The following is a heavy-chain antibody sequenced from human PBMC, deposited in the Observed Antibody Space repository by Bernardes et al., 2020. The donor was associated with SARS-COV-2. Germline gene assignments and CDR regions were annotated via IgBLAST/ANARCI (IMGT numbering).Heavy chain of an antibody. Sequence: GGSLRLSCAASGFTFRDYYMSWIRQAPGKGLEWVSYISSSGSTIYYADSVKGRFTISRDNAKNSLYLQMNSLRAEDTAVYYCARDAQLLWFGESYWGPGAFDIWGQGTMVTVSS. CDR1: GFTFRDYY. CDR2: ISSSGSTI. D-gene: IGHD3-10*01. J-gene: IGHJ3*02. CDR3: ARDAQLLWFGESYWGPGAFDI. V-gene: IGHV3-11*01.